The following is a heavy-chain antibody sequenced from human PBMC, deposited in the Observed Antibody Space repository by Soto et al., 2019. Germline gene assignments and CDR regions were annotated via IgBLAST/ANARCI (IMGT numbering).Heavy chain of an antibody. CDR1: GGSFSGYY. CDR2: INHSGST. V-gene: IGHV4-34*01. Sequence: KPSETLSLTCAVYGGSFSGYYWSWIRQPPGKGLEWIGEINHSGSTNYNPSLKSRVTISVDTSKNQFSLKLSSVTAADTAVYYCARGLGTYYDYIWGSYRRPNWFDPWGQGTLVTVSS. J-gene: IGHJ5*02. CDR3: ARGLGTYYDYIWGSYRRPNWFDP. D-gene: IGHD3-16*02.